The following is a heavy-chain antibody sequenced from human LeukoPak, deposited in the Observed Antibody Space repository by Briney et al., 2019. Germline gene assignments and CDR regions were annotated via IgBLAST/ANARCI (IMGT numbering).Heavy chain of an antibody. CDR1: GYTFTSYG. CDR2: ISAYNGNT. V-gene: IGHV1-18*01. D-gene: IGHD3-10*01. CDR3: AREIKGGTMVRGTLYYYCYGMDV. J-gene: IGHJ6*02. Sequence: ASVKVSCKASGYTFTSYGISWVRQAPGQGLEWMGWISAYNGNTNYAQKLQGRVTMTTDTSTSTAYMELRSLRSDDTAVYYCAREIKGGTMVRGTLYYYCYGMDVWGQGTTVTVSS.